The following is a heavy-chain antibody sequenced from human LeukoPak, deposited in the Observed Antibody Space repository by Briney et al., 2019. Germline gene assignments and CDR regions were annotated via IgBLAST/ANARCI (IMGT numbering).Heavy chain of an antibody. CDR3: ARHNSPQYYDFWSGYSVFDP. V-gene: IGHV4-4*07. J-gene: IGHJ5*02. Sequence: PSETLSLTCTVSGGSISSYYWSWIRQPAGKGLEWIGRIYTSGSTNYNPSLKSRVTMSVDTSKNHFSLKLSSVTAADTAVYYCARHNSPQYYDFWSGYSVFDPWGQGTLVTVSS. CDR1: GGSISSYY. D-gene: IGHD3-3*01. CDR2: IYTSGST.